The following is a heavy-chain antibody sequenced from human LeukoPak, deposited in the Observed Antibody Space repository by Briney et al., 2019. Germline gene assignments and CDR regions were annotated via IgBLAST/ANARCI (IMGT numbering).Heavy chain of an antibody. V-gene: IGHV3-30*18. Sequence: GRSLRLSCAASGFTFSSYVMHWVRQAPGKGLEWVAVISYDASNKYYADSVKGRFTISRDNSKNTLYLQMNSLRVEDTAIYYCAKDRSSSTSCSSYWGRGTLVTVSS. CDR1: GFTFSSYV. CDR3: AKDRSSSTSCSSY. J-gene: IGHJ4*02. CDR2: ISYDASNK. D-gene: IGHD2-2*01.